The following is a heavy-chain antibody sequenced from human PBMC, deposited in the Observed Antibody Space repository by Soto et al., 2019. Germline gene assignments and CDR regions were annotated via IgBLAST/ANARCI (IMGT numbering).Heavy chain of an antibody. Sequence: PSETLSLTCTVSGGSISTYYWSWIRQPPGKGLEWIGYIYYSGSTNYNPSLKSRVTISVDASENHVSLKLSSVTAADTALYYCARALGRCSGGSCYRMGYYYYGMDVWGQGTTVTVSS. D-gene: IGHD2-15*01. CDR3: ARALGRCSGGSCYRMGYYYYGMDV. J-gene: IGHJ6*02. CDR1: GGSISTYY. CDR2: IYYSGST. V-gene: IGHV4-59*01.